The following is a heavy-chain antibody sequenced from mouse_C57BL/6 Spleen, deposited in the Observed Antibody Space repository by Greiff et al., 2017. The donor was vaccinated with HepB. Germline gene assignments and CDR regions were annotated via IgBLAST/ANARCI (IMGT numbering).Heavy chain of an antibody. CDR2: INPNYGTT. D-gene: IGHD2-5*01. J-gene: IGHJ4*01. Sequence: VQLKESGPELVKPGASVKISCTASGYSFTDYNMNWVKQSNGKSLEWIGVINPNYGTTSYNQKFKGKATLTVDQSSSTAYKQLNSLTSEDSAVYYCARNYPPTYYSNYGAMDYWGQGTSVTVSS. CDR1: GYSFTDYN. V-gene: IGHV1-39*01. CDR3: ARNYPPTYYSNYGAMDY.